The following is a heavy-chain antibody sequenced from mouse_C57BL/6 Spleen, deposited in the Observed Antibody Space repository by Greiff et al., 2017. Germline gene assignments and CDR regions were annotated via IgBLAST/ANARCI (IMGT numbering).Heavy chain of an antibody. V-gene: IGHV1-26*01. CDR3: ASQLAY. Sequence: VQLQQSGPELVKPGASVKISCKASGYTFTDYYMNWGKQSHGKSLEWIGDINPNNGGTSYNQKFKGKATLTVDKSSSTAYMELRSLTSEDSAVYYCASQLAYWGQGTLVTVSA. CDR2: INPNNGGT. CDR1: GYTFTDYY. J-gene: IGHJ3*01.